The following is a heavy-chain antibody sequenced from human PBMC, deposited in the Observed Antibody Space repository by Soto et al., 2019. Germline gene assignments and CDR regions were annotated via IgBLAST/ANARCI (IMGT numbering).Heavy chain of an antibody. CDR3: TKDGLNWGRDFDC. J-gene: IGHJ4*02. D-gene: IGHD7-27*01. CDR2: IWYDGSNK. CDR1: GFAFSTYG. V-gene: IGHV3-33*06. Sequence: QVQLVESGGGVVQPGRSLRLSCAASGFAFSTYGMHWVRQAPGKGLERVAVIWYDGSNKYYADFVKGRFTISRDNSKNTLYLQIDSLRPEDRAVYYCTKDGLNWGRDFDCWGQGTLVTVSS.